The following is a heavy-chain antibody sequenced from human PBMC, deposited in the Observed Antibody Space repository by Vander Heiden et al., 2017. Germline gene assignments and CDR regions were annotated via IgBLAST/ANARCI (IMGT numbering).Heavy chain of an antibody. CDR2: IGDSGGST. V-gene: IGHV3-23*01. J-gene: IGHJ4*02. CDR1: GFTFSGYG. D-gene: IGHD6-13*01. CDR3: AKDTSYSSTWGYFDY. Sequence: EVQLMESGGGFVQPGGSLRPSCAALGFTFSGYGMGWVRQAPGKGLEWVSGIGDSGGSTYSADSVKGRFTISRDNSKNTLYLQMNSLRAEDTALYYCAKDTSYSSTWGYFDYWGQGTLVTVSS.